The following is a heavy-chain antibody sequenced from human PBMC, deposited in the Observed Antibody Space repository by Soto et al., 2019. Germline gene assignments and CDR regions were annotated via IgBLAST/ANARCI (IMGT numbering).Heavy chain of an antibody. J-gene: IGHJ6*02. CDR2: ISYDGSNK. V-gene: IGHV3-30*18. D-gene: IGHD6-19*01. Sequence: SLRLSCAASGFTFSSYGMHWVRQAPGKGLEWVAVISYDGSNKYYADSVKGRFTISRDNSKNTLYLQMNSLRAEDTAVYYCAKDWTSGWGYYYYYYGMDVWGQGTTVTVSS. CDR3: AKDWTSGWGYYYYYYGMDV. CDR1: GFTFSSYG.